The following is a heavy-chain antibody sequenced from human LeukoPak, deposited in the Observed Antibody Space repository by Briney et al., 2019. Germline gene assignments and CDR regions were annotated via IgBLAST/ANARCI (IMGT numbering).Heavy chain of an antibody. D-gene: IGHD7-27*01. V-gene: IGHV3-21*01. CDR2: ISSSSSYI. J-gene: IGHJ6*03. CDR3: ARGGAGATLYYYYMDV. CDR1: GFTFSSYA. Sequence: GGSLRLSCAASGFTFSSYAMSWVRQAPGKGLEWVSSISSSSSYIYYADSVKGRFTISRDNAKNSLYLQMNSLRAEDTAVYYCARGGAGATLYYYYMDVWGKGTTVTVSS.